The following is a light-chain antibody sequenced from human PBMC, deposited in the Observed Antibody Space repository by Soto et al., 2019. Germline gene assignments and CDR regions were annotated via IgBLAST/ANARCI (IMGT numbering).Light chain of an antibody. V-gene: IGKV3-20*01. Sequence: EIVLTQSPGTLSLSPGERATLSCRASQTVSSSLAWYQQKPGQAPRLLIYEASNRATGIPARFTGSGSGTDFTLTINRVEPEDFAVYFCQQYAGSPRTFGQGTKVDIK. CDR1: QTVSSS. CDR3: QQYAGSPRT. J-gene: IGKJ1*01. CDR2: EAS.